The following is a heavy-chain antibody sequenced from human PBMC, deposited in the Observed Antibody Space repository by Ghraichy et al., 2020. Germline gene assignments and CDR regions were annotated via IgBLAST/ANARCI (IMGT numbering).Heavy chain of an antibody. D-gene: IGHD6-19*01. V-gene: IGHV3-33*01. CDR1: GFTFSSYG. CDR3: AIASSGWENFDY. Sequence: GGSLRLSCAASGFTFSSYGMHWVRQAPGKGLEWVAVIWYDGSNKYYADSVKGRFTISRDNSKNTLYLQMNSLRAEDTAVYYCAIASSGWENFDYWGQGTLVTVSS. CDR2: IWYDGSNK. J-gene: IGHJ4*02.